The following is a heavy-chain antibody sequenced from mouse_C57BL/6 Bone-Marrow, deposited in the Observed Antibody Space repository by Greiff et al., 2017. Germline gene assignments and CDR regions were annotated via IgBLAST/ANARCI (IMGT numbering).Heavy chain of an antibody. CDR1: GYTFTSYT. D-gene: IGHD1-1*02. CDR3: TRRMLPMGFDY. V-gene: IGHV1-4*01. CDR2: INPSSGYT. Sequence: QVQLQQSGAELARPGASVKMSCKASGYTFTSYTMHWVKQRPGQGLEWIGYINPSSGYTKYNQKFKDKATLTADKSSSTSYMQLSSLTSEDSAVYYGTRRMLPMGFDYWGQGTTLTVSS. J-gene: IGHJ2*01.